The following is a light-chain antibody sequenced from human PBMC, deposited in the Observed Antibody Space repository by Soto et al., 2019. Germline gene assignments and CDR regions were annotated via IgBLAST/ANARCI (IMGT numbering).Light chain of an antibody. CDR1: QSISTY. CDR3: QQGYSTLLT. V-gene: IGKV1-39*01. J-gene: IGKJ4*01. CDR2: GAS. Sequence: DIEMTQSPSSLSASVGDRVTITCRASQSISTYLNWYQQKGGNAPKLLIHGASSLQSGVPLRFSGSGSGTDFTLTISSLQPEDFATYYCQQGYSTLLTFGGGTKVDIK.